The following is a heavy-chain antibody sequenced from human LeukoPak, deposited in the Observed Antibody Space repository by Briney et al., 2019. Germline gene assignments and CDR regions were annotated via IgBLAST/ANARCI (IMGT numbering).Heavy chain of an antibody. CDR3: ARVNYYDSSGYLNYGMDV. J-gene: IGHJ6*02. Sequence: SETLSLTCTVSGGSISIYYCSWIRQPPGKGLESIGYIYYSGSTNYNPSLKSRVTISVDTSKNQFSLKLSSVTAADTAVYYCARVNYYDSSGYLNYGMDVWGQGTTVTVSS. D-gene: IGHD3-22*01. V-gene: IGHV4-59*01. CDR1: GGSISIYY. CDR2: IYYSGST.